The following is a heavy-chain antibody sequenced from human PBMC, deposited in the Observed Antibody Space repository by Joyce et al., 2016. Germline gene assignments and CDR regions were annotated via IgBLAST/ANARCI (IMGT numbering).Heavy chain of an antibody. CDR2: ISDIGGST. V-gene: IGHV3-23*01. CDR1: GFTFNNYG. D-gene: IGHD4-11*01. J-gene: IGHJ6*03. Sequence: EVQLLESGGGLVQPGGSLTLSCAASGFTFNNYGLTGVRQAPGKGLEWVSSISDIGGSTYYADSVRDRFTISRDNSKNTLFPQMTSLTAEDTAVYYCAKDRPYSTYYYFYYMDVWGKGTTVTVSS. CDR3: AKDRPYSTYYYFYYMDV.